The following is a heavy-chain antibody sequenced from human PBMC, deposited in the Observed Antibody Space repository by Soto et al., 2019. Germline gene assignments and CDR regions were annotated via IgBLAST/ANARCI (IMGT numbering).Heavy chain of an antibody. CDR1: GYSFTRYW. Sequence: GEYLRVSCKGSGYSFTRYWISWVRQMPGKGLEWMGRIDPSDSYTNYSPSFQGHVTISADKSISTAYLQWSSLKASDTAMYYCAIFFIAAAGTENAFDISGQGLLVTVSS. CDR2: IDPSDSYT. D-gene: IGHD6-13*01. J-gene: IGHJ3*02. CDR3: AIFFIAAAGTENAFDI. V-gene: IGHV5-10-1*01.